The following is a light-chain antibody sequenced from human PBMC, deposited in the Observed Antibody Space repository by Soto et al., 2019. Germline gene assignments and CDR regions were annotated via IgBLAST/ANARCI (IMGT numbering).Light chain of an antibody. CDR1: SSDVGGYNY. V-gene: IGLV2-14*01. J-gene: IGLJ1*01. CDR3: SSYTSSSTYV. CDR2: DVS. Sequence: QSVRTQPASVSGSPGQSITISCTGTSSDVGGYNYVSWYQQHPGKAPKLMIYDVSNRPSGVSNRFSGSKSGNTASLTISGLQAEDEADYYCSSYTSSSTYVFGNGTKVTVL.